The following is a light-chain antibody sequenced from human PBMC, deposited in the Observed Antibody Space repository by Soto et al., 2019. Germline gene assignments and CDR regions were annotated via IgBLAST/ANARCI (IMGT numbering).Light chain of an antibody. CDR1: QSISSY. CDR3: QQSYSTPIT. CDR2: AAS. J-gene: IGKJ5*01. Sequence: DIQMTKSTSSLSASVGDRVTITCLASQSISSYLNWYQQKPGKAPKLLIYAASSLQSGVPSRFSGSGSGTDFTLTISSLQPEDFATYYCQQSYSTPITFGQGTRLE. V-gene: IGKV1-39*01.